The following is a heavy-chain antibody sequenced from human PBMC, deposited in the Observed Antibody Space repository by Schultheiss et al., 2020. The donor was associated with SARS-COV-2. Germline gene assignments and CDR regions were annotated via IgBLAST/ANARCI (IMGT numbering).Heavy chain of an antibody. CDR3: ARDYGDYGGYYYGMDV. CDR1: GYTLTELS. V-gene: IGHV1-24*01. Sequence: ASVKVSCKVSGYTLTELSMHWVRQAPGKGLEWMGGFDPEDGETIYAQKFQGRVTMTEDTSTDTAYMELSSLRSEDTAVYYCARDYGDYGGYYYGMDVWGQGPRSPSP. D-gene: IGHD4-17*01. CDR2: FDPEDGET. J-gene: IGHJ6*02.